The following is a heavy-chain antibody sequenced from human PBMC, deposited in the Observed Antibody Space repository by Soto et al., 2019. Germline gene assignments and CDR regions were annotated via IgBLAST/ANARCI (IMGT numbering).Heavy chain of an antibody. CDR1: GGSISSGGYY. CDR3: AIEVLEWLSLMLYYFDY. Sequence: SETLSLTCTVSGGSISSGGYYWSWIRQHPGKGLEWIGYIYYSGSTYYNPSLKSRVTISVDTSKNQFSLKLSSVTAADTAVYYCAIEVLEWLSLMLYYFDYWGQGTLVTGSS. CDR2: IYYSGST. J-gene: IGHJ4*02. D-gene: IGHD3-3*01. V-gene: IGHV4-31*03.